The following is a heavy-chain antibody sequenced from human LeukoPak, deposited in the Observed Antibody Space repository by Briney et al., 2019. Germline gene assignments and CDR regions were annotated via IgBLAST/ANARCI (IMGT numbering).Heavy chain of an antibody. D-gene: IGHD2-15*01. CDR2: IHYSGST. CDR1: GASINNNFY. CDR3: ARGRVVGAD. J-gene: IGHJ4*02. V-gene: IGHV4-59*01. Sequence: PSETLSLTCTVSGASINNNFYWSWIRPPPGKGLEWLGCIHYSGSTNYNPSLMSRVTISRDTSKNQFSLKLNSVTAADTAVYYCARGRVVGADWGQGTLVTVSS.